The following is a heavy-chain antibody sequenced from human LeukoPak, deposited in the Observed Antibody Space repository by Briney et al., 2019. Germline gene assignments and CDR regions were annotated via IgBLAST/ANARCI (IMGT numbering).Heavy chain of an antibody. Sequence: GGSLRLSCAASGFTLSVQFMDWVRQAPGKGLEWIGRSRNRANSHTTEYAASVKGRFTVSRDDSGNLMYLQMNSLKIEDTAVYFCTRDGGSSGNTAFDIWGQGTEVTVSS. CDR2: SRNRANSHTT. V-gene: IGHV3-72*01. D-gene: IGHD6-19*01. J-gene: IGHJ3*02. CDR1: GFTLSVQF. CDR3: TRDGGSSGNTAFDI.